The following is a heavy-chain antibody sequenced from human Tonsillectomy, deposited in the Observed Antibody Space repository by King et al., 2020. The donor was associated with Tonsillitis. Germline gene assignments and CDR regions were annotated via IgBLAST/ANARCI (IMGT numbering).Heavy chain of an antibody. V-gene: IGHV3-23*04. CDR2: ISGSGGST. Sequence: VQLVESGGGLVQPGGSLRLSCAASGFTFSSYAMSWVRQAPGKGLEWVSAISGSGGSTYYADSVKGRFTISRDNSKNTLYLQMNSLRAEDTAVYYCAKSGYYDSSGRDAFDLWGQGTMVTVSS. CDR3: AKSGYYDSSGRDAFDL. J-gene: IGHJ3*01. D-gene: IGHD3-22*01. CDR1: GFTFSSYA.